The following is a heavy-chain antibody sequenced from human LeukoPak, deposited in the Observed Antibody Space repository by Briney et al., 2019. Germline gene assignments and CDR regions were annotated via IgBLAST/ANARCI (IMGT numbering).Heavy chain of an antibody. Sequence: SQTLSLTCAISGDSVSSNSAVWNWIRQSPSRGLEWLGRTYYKSKWSNNYAVSVKSRITINPDTSENQFSLQLYSVTPEDTAVYYCARGDQAFDYWGQGTLVTVSS. D-gene: IGHD2-2*01. J-gene: IGHJ4*02. V-gene: IGHV6-1*01. CDR3: ARGDQAFDY. CDR2: TYYKSKWSN. CDR1: GDSVSSNSAV.